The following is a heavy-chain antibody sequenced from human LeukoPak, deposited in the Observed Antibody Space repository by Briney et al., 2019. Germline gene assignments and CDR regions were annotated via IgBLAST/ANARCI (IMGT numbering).Heavy chain of an antibody. CDR3: ARGGAVAGSNWFDP. D-gene: IGHD6-19*01. Sequence: ASVEVSCMPSVYTFSNYDINWVRQATGQGPEWMGWMNPNNGNTGYALKFQGRVTMTRSTSISTAYMELSSLTSEDTAVYCCARGGAVAGSNWFDPWGQGTLVTVSS. V-gene: IGHV1-8*02. CDR1: VYTFSNYD. CDR2: MNPNNGNT. J-gene: IGHJ5*02.